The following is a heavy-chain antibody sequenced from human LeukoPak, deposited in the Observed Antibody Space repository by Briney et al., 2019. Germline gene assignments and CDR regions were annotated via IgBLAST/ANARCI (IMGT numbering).Heavy chain of an antibody. CDR1: GDTFTGYY. J-gene: IGHJ5*02. D-gene: IGHD3-9*01. CDR2: IDPNSGGT. CDR3: ARDPSILRYFDWLLSVRWFDP. Sequence: ASVKGSCEASGDTFTGYYMHWVRQAPGQGREWMGCIDPNSGGTNYAQKFQGRVTMTRDTSISTAYTDRSRLRSDDTAVYYCARDPSILRYFDWLLSVRWFDPWGQGTLVTVSS. V-gene: IGHV1-2*02.